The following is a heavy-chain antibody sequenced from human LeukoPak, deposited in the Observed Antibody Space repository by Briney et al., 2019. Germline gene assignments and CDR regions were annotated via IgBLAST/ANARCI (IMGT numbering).Heavy chain of an antibody. CDR2: INHSGST. J-gene: IGHJ5*02. CDR3: ARHGEYYDTSGYFWFDP. CDR1: GGSFSGYY. V-gene: IGHV4-34*01. D-gene: IGHD3-22*01. Sequence: SETLSLTCAVYGGSFSGYYWSWIRQPPGKGLEWIGEINHSGSTNYNSSLKSRVTISVDTSKNQFSLKLSSVTAADTAVYYCARHGEYYDTSGYFWFDPWGQGTLVTVSS.